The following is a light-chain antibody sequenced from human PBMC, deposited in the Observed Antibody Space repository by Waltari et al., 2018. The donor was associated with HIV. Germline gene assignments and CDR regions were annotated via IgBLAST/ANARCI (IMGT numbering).Light chain of an antibody. CDR3: QQYYSTPPT. Sequence: DIVMTQSPDSLSVSLGESDTINCKSTQSLFWKSNKNNYLAWYQQKPGQPPKLLMHWASTLEYVVPARFSGSGSGTDFTLTISSLQAEDVAVYFCQQYYSTPPTFGGGTKVEI. V-gene: IGKV4-1*01. CDR1: QSLFWKSNKNNY. CDR2: WAS. J-gene: IGKJ4*01.